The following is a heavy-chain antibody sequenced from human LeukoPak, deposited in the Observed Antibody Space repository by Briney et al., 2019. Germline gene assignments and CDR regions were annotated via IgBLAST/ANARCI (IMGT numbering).Heavy chain of an antibody. D-gene: IGHD4-11*01. Sequence: ASVNVSCKASGYIINEYAIHWVRQAAGHRLEWMGWINTATFNTRYSEKFQGRVTITSDTSASTAYMELSSLRSEDTAIYFCARVNDYIGTYYFDFWGQGSLVTVSS. CDR1: GYIINEYA. CDR3: ARVNDYIGTYYFDF. CDR2: INTATFNT. J-gene: IGHJ4*02. V-gene: IGHV1-3*04.